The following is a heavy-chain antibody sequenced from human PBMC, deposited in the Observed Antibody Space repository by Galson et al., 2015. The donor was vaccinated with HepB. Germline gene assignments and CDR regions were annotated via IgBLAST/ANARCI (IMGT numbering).Heavy chain of an antibody. CDR2: INPNSGGT. CDR1: GYTFTGYY. CDR3: ARSKVSGSPPSDP. D-gene: IGHD3-10*01. V-gene: IGHV1-2*06. J-gene: IGHJ5*02. Sequence: SVKVSCKASGYTFTGYYMHWVRQAPGQGLEWMGRINPNSGGTNYAQKFQGRVTMTRDTSISTAYMELSRLRSDDTAVYYCARSKVSGSPPSDPWGQGTLVTVSS.